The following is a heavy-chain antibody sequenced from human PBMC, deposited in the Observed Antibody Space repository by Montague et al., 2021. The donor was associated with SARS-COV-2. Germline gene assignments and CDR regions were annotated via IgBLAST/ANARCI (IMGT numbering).Heavy chain of an antibody. J-gene: IGHJ4*02. CDR1: DGSFSDYS. CDR3: ARGRQHINMVVVVVTGGEYYFGF. Sequence: SETLSLTCAVYDGSFSDYSWTWIRQPPGKGLEWIGEINHRGSTNYNPSLKNRATISVDTSKNQFSLKMTSVTAADTAVYYCARGRQHINMVVVVVTGGEYYFGFWGQGTLVAVSS. V-gene: IGHV4-34*01. D-gene: IGHD3-22*01. CDR2: INHRGST.